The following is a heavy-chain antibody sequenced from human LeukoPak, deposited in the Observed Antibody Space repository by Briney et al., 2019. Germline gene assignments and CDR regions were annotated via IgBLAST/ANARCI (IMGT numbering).Heavy chain of an antibody. CDR2: ISAYNGNT. CDR3: ARGLDYYDSSGYPPSSFDP. CDR1: GYTFTSYG. J-gene: IGHJ5*02. V-gene: IGHV1-18*01. Sequence: GASVKVSCKASGYTFTSYGISWVRQAPGQGLEWMGWISAYNGNTNYAQKLQGRVTMTTDTSTSTAYMELRSLRSDDTAAYYCARGLDYYDSSGYPPSSFDPWGQGTLVTVSS. D-gene: IGHD3-22*01.